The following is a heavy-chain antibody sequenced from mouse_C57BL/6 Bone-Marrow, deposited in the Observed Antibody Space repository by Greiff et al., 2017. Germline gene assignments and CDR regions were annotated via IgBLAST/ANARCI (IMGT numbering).Heavy chain of an antibody. J-gene: IGHJ4*01. CDR3: SKGGGATVGDARDY. D-gene: IGHD1-1*01. CDR1: GYSITSGYD. V-gene: IGHV3-1*01. CDR2: ISYSGST. Sequence: EVKLVESGPGMVKPSQSLSLTCTVTGYSITSGYDWHWIRHFPRNKLEWMGYISYSGSTNYNPSLKSRISITHDTSKNHFFLKLNSVTTEDTATYYWSKGGGATVGDARDYWGQGTSVTVSS.